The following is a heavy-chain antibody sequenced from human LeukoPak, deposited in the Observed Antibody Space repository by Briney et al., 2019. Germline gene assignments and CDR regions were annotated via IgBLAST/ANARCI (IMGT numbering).Heavy chain of an antibody. CDR3: VREGRGAGWGCYVH. D-gene: IGHD3-16*01. CDR1: GYTFTVYY. V-gene: IGHV1-2*02. CDR2: INPNSGGT. Sequence: ASVTVSFTASGYTFTVYYMHWVRQAPGQGLERMGWINPNSGGTNYAQKFQGRVTITRDTAISTDYMELSMLRYGDTDGDYIVREGRGAGWGCYVHWSQGTMVTVSS. J-gene: IGHJ3*01.